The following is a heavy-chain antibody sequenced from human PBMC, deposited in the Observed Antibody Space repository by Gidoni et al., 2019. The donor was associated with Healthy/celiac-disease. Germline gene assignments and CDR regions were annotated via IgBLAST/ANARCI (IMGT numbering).Heavy chain of an antibody. CDR1: GFTVSSNY. V-gene: IGHV3-53*01. J-gene: IGHJ5*02. CDR2: ISSGGST. Sequence: EVQMVESGGGLIQPGGSMRLSCEASGFTVSSNYMSWVRQAPGKGRDWGAVISSGGSTYYADSVKGRFTISSDNSKNTLYLQMNILRAEDTAVYYCARVNSACSSTSCYVRGGWFDPWGQGTLVTVSS. D-gene: IGHD2-2*01. CDR3: ARVNSACSSTSCYVRGGWFDP.